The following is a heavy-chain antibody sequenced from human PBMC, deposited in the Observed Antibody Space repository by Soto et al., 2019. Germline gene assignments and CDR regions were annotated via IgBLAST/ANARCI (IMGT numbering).Heavy chain of an antibody. CDR2: INTKSGGT. D-gene: IGHD6-19*01. V-gene: IGHV1-2*04. Sequence: ASVKVSCKASRYTFTDYYVHWVRQAPGQGPEWMGWINTKSGGTNYAQNYKGWVTMTRDTSISTAYMELSGLRSDDTAVYYCARPRDVAVAGDSSDIWGQGTMVTVSS. J-gene: IGHJ3*02. CDR1: RYTFTDYY. CDR3: ARPRDVAVAGDSSDI.